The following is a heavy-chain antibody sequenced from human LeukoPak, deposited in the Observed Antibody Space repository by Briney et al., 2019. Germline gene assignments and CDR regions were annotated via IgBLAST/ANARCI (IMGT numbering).Heavy chain of an antibody. V-gene: IGHV1-69*05. CDR2: IIPIFGTA. J-gene: IGHJ5*02. CDR1: RGTFSSYA. CDR3: ARARSEYSSSSYNWFDP. Sequence: GASVKVSCKASRGTFSSYAISWVRQAPGQGLEWMGGIIPIFGTANYAQKFQGRVTITTDESTRTAYMELSSLRSEDTAVYYCARARSEYSSSSYNWFDPWGQGTLVTVSS. D-gene: IGHD6-6*01.